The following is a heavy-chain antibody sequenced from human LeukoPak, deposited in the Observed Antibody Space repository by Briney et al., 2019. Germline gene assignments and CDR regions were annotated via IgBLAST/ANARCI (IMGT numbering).Heavy chain of an antibody. CDR1: GGSISSYY. CDR2: IYYSGST. D-gene: IGHD3-22*01. Sequence: SETLSLTCTVSGGSISSYYWSWIRQPPGKGLEWIGYIYYSGSTNYNPSLKSRVTISVDTSKNQFSLKLSSVTAADTAVYYCARLEDRYDSSGYYGYWGQGTLVTVSS. J-gene: IGHJ4*02. V-gene: IGHV4-59*12. CDR3: ARLEDRYDSSGYYGY.